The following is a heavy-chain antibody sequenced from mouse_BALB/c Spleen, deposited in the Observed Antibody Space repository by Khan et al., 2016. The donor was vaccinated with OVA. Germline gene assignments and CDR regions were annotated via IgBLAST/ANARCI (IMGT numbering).Heavy chain of an antibody. J-gene: IGHJ2*01. V-gene: IGHV3-1*02. CDR3: ARSARIKY. Sequence: EVQLLESGPGLVKPSQSLSLTCTVSGYSITSGYVCYLIRQSAGNQLEWMGYITNSGSTNYNQTLKSRISITRDTSNNPFYLQLNCVTTEDTATYYGARSARIKYWGQGTTVTVSS. CDR2: ITNSGST. CDR1: GYSITSGYV. D-gene: IGHD3-3*01.